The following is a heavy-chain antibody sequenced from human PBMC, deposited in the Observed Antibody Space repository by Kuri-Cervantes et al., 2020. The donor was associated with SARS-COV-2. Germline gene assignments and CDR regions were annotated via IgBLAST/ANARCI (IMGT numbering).Heavy chain of an antibody. J-gene: IGHJ4*02. V-gene: IGHV1-69*04. CDR2: IIPILGIA. CDR3: ARDMTTVTQGGY. Sequence: SVKVSCKASGGTFSSYAISWVRQAPGQGLEWMGRIIPILGIANYAQKFQGRVTITADKSTSTAYMELTSLRSDDTAVYYCARDMTTVTQGGYWGQGTLVTVSS. CDR1: GGTFSSYA. D-gene: IGHD4-17*01.